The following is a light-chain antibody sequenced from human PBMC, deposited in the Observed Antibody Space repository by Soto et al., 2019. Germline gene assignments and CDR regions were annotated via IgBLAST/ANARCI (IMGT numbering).Light chain of an antibody. CDR2: KAS. Sequence: DIQMTQSPSSLSASVGDRVTITCRASQTISSWLAWYQQKPGKAPKLLIYKASTLKSGVPSRFSGXGCSKESAXAIRGVPPAHFAHCCCQHENGYSEAFGQGTKV. CDR3: QHENGYSEA. CDR1: QTISSW. V-gene: IGKV1-5*03. J-gene: IGKJ1*01.